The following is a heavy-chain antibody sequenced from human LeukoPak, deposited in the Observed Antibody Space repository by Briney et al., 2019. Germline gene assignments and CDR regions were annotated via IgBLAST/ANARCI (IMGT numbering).Heavy chain of an antibody. D-gene: IGHD3-22*01. Sequence: SETLSLTCAVYGGSFSGYYWTWIRQPPGKGLEWIGEINHSGITNYNPSLKSRVTISVDTSKNQFSLKLSPVTAADTAVYYCARGEDYYDQWYFDYWGQGTLVTVSS. CDR2: INHSGIT. V-gene: IGHV4-34*01. J-gene: IGHJ4*02. CDR1: GGSFSGYY. CDR3: ARGEDYYDQWYFDY.